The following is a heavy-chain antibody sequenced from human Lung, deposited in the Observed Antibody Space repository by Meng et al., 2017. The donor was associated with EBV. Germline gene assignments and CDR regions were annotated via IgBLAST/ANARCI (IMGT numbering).Heavy chain of an antibody. J-gene: IGHJ4*02. Sequence: QVQRKVSGPGLVQPSQTLSLTCTVSGGYISSGGYDWSWLRQPPGKGLEWIGEIHHSGSTKDNPSLKSRVSISVDKSKNQFFLNLTSVTAADTGVYYCARRKSSSWYYFDYWGQGILVTVSS. CDR2: IHHSGST. CDR1: GGYISSGGYD. D-gene: IGHD2-2*01. CDR3: ARRKSSSWYYFDY. V-gene: IGHV4-30-4*08.